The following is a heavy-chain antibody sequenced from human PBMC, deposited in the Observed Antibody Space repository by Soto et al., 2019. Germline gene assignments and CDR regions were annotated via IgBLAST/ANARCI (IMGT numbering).Heavy chain of an antibody. CDR3: AKDSAVTYYFDY. Sequence: PGGSLRLSCASSGFTFSSYAMSWVRQAPGKGLEWVSAISGSGGSTYYADSVKGRFTISRDNSKNALYLQMNSLRAEDTAVYYCAKDSAVTYYFDYWGQGTLVTVSS. D-gene: IGHD6-13*01. V-gene: IGHV3-23*01. CDR2: ISGSGGST. J-gene: IGHJ4*02. CDR1: GFTFSSYA.